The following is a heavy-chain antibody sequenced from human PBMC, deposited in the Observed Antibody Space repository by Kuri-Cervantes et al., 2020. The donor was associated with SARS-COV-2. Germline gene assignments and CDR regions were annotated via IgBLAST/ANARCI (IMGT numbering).Heavy chain of an antibody. CDR1: GFTFSTYW. V-gene: IGHV3-7*02. J-gene: IGHJ6*02. D-gene: IGHD2-15*01. CDR2: IKQDGSET. Sequence: GGSLRLSCALSGFTFSTYWTRWVRQAPGKGLEWVATIKQDGSETYYVDSVKGRFTISRDNAKNSLFLQMNSLRAEDTAVYYCARGGYCSGGSCYPVYYYYYYGMDVWGQGTTVTVSS. CDR3: ARGGYCSGGSCYPVYYYYYYGMDV.